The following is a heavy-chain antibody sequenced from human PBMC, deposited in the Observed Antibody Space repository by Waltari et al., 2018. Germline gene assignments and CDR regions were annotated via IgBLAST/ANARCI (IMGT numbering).Heavy chain of an antibody. V-gene: IGHV1-2*02. CDR3: ARDNWNYGGRAFDI. Sequence: QVQLVQSGAEVKKPGASVKVSCKASGYTFTGYYMHWVRQAPGQGLEWRGWINPNGGGTNSAQKFQGRVTMTRDTSISTAYMELSRLRSDDTAVYYCARDNWNYGGRAFDIWGQGTMVTVSS. D-gene: IGHD1-7*01. CDR2: INPNGGGT. J-gene: IGHJ3*02. CDR1: GYTFTGYY.